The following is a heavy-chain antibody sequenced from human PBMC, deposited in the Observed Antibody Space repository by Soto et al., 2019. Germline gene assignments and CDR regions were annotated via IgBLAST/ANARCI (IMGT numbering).Heavy chain of an antibody. CDR2: IYYSGST. V-gene: IGHV4-31*03. Sequence: SETLSLTCTVSGGSISSGGYYWSWIRQHPGKGLEWIGYIYYSGSTYYNPSLKSRVTISVDTPKNQFSLKLSSVTAADTAVYYCARLGDYYDILTGWGQGTLVTVSS. D-gene: IGHD3-9*01. CDR1: GGSISSGGYY. J-gene: IGHJ4*02. CDR3: ARLGDYYDILTG.